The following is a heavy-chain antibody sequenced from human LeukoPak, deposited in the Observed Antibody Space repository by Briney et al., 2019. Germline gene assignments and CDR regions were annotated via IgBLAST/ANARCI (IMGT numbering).Heavy chain of an antibody. J-gene: IGHJ4*02. D-gene: IGHD3-10*01. CDR1: GDSISSSSYY. Sequence: SETLSLTCTVSGDSISSSSYYWGWIRQPPGKGLEWIGSIPYSGSTYYNPSLKSRVTISVDTSKNQFSLKLSSVTAADTAVYYCARCKDYYVSGSYYKTFDYWGQGALVTVSS. V-gene: IGHV4-39*07. CDR3: ARCKDYYVSGSYYKTFDY. CDR2: IPYSGST.